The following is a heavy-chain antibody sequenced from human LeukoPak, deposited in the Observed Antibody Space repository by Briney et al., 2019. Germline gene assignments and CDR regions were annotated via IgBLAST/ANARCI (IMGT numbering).Heavy chain of an antibody. V-gene: IGHV4-30-2*01. D-gene: IGHD6-19*01. J-gene: IGHJ3*02. CDR3: AIAKAVAAYDAFDI. CDR2: IYHSGST. CDR1: GGSISSGGYY. Sequence: PSQTLSLTCTVSGGSISSGGYYWSWIRQPPGKGLEWIGYIYHSGSTYYNSSLKSRVTISVDRSKNQFSLKLSSVTAADTAVYYCAIAKAVAAYDAFDIWGQGTMVTVSS.